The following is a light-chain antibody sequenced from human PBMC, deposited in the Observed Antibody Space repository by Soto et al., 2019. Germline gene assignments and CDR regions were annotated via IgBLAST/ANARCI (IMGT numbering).Light chain of an antibody. J-gene: IGKJ1*01. CDR2: KSS. V-gene: IGKV1-5*03. Sequence: DIPMTPTPSTLSGSVGARVTISCRASPSVSILLAWYQQKPGRAPKLLIYKSSILESGVPSRFSGSGSGTEFTLTISSRQPDDFATYYCQQFNTSPWTFGQGTKVDIK. CDR3: QQFNTSPWT. CDR1: PSVSIL.